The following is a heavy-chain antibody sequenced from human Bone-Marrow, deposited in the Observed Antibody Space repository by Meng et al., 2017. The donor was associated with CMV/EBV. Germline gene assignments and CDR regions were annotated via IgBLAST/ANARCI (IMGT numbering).Heavy chain of an antibody. J-gene: IGHJ4*02. CDR2: IYGGGGT. V-gene: IGHV3-53*01. CDR1: GLTVSSDY. D-gene: IGHD3-10*01. Sequence: GGSLRLSCAASGLTVSSDYMSWVRQAPGKGLEWVSVIYGGGGTDYGDSVKGRFTISRDSSQNTVYLQMNGLRAEDTAVYYCARDEGGRDDYWGQGTLVTVSS. CDR3: ARDEGGRDDY.